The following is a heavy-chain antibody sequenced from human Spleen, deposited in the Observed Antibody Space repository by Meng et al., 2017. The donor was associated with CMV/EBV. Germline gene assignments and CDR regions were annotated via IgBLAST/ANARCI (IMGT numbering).Heavy chain of an antibody. CDR2: INPNSGGT. CDR3: ARAFGGGDYGMDV. Sequence: ASVKVSCKASGYTFTGYYMHWVRQAPGQGLEWMGWINPNSGGTNYAQKFQGRVTMTRDTFISTAYMELSRLRSDDTAVYYCARAFGGGDYGMDVWGQGTTVTVSS. CDR1: GYTFTGYY. D-gene: IGHD3-3*01. V-gene: IGHV1-2*02. J-gene: IGHJ6*02.